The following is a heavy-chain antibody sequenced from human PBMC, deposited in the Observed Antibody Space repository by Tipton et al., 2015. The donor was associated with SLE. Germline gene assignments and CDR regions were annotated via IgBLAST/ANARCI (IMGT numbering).Heavy chain of an antibody. CDR3: ARVWLNNAFDI. D-gene: IGHD2/OR15-2a*01. J-gene: IGHJ3*02. Sequence: TLSLTCTVSGGSISSYYWNWIRQPAGKGLEWIGRIYTTGSTNYNPSLKSRVTMSVDMSKNQIFLKMTSVTAADSAVYFCARVWLNNAFDIWGQGTRVTVSS. V-gene: IGHV4-4*07. CDR1: GGSISSYY. CDR2: IYTTGST.